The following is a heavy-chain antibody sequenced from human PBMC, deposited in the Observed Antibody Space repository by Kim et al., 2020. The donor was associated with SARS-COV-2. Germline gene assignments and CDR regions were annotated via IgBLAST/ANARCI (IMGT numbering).Heavy chain of an antibody. J-gene: IGHJ4*02. CDR3: AKASITMIVVVINPFDY. D-gene: IGHD3-22*01. Sequence: VNGRFTISRDNSKNTLFLQMNSLRAEDTAVYYFAKASITMIVVVINPFDYWGQGTLVTVSS. V-gene: IGHV3-23*03.